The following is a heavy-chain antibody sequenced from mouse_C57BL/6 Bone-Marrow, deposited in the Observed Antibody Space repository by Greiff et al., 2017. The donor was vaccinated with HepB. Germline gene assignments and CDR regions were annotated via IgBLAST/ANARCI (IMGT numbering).Heavy chain of an antibody. Sequence: EVKLMESGGGLVKPGGSLKLSCAASGFTFSSYAMSWVRQTPEKRLEWVATISDGGSYTYYPDNVKGRFTISRDNAKNNLYLQMSHLKSEDTAMYYCARGRDYYWYFDVWGTGTTVTVSS. CDR2: ISDGGSYT. CDR1: GFTFSSYA. D-gene: IGHD2-4*01. J-gene: IGHJ1*03. V-gene: IGHV5-4*03. CDR3: ARGRDYYWYFDV.